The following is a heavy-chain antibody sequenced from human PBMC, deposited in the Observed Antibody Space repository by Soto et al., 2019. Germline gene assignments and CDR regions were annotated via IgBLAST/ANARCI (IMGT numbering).Heavy chain of an antibody. Sequence: ASVKVSCKASGYTFTSYGISWVRQAPGQGLEWMGWISAYNGNTNYAQKFQGRVTMTRDTSISTAYMELSRLRSDDTAVYYCARDLAAAGTPWYYYYGMDVWGQGTTVTVSS. V-gene: IGHV1-18*01. J-gene: IGHJ6*02. D-gene: IGHD6-13*01. CDR3: ARDLAAAGTPWYYYYGMDV. CDR1: GYTFTSYG. CDR2: ISAYNGNT.